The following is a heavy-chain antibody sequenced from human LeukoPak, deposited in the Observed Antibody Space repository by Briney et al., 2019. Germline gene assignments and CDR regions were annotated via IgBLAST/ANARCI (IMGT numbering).Heavy chain of an antibody. J-gene: IGHJ4*01. D-gene: IGHD2-8*01. V-gene: IGHV3-48*03. CDR2: ISSSGNSI. CDR3: ARVSASYFGY. CDR1: GFTFSNYE. Sequence: GGSLRLSCAASGFTFSNYEMNWVRQAPGKGLDWVAYISSSGNSIHYADSVKGRFTISRDNANHSLYLQINSLRAEDMPVYCARVSASYFGYLGQGALVTVSS.